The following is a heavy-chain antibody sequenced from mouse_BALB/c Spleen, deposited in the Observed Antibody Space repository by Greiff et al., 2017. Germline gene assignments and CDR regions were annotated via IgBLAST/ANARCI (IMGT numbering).Heavy chain of an antibody. CDR3: TRPSYYYGSSPPV. D-gene: IGHD1-1*01. J-gene: IGHJ1*01. CDR2: IRLKSNNYAT. V-gene: IGHV6-6*02. Sequence: EVKLVESGGGLVQPGGSMKLSCVASGFTFSNYWMNWVRQSPEKGLEWVAEIRLKSNNYATHYAESVKGRFTISRDDSKSSVYLQMNNLRAEDTGIYYCTRPSYYYGSSPPVWGAGTTVTVSS. CDR1: GFTFSNYW.